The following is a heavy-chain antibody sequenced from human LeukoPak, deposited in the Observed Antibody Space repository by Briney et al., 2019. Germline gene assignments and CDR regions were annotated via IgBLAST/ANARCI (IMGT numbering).Heavy chain of an antibody. CDR2: MNPNSGNT. Sequence: ASVKVSCKASGYTFTSYDINWVRQATGQGLEWMGWMNPNSGNTGYAQKFQGGVTMTRNTSISTAYMELSSLRSEDTAVYYCARPSLSYGDYVDWGQGTLVTVSS. J-gene: IGHJ4*02. D-gene: IGHD4-17*01. CDR1: GYTFTSYD. V-gene: IGHV1-8*01. CDR3: ARPSLSYGDYVD.